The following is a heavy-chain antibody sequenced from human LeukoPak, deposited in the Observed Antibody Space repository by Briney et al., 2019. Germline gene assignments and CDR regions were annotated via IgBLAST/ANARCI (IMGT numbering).Heavy chain of an antibody. V-gene: IGHV3-74*01. CDR1: GFTLSSYW. CDR3: ARKPLSGGYGGTIDY. D-gene: IGHD5-12*01. J-gene: IGHJ4*02. CDR2: INNHGVST. Sequence: PGGSLRLSCATSGFTLSSYWMHWVRQVPGKGLEWLSRINNHGVSTSYADSVKGRFTISRDNAKNTLYLRMNSLRAEDTAIYYCARKPLSGGYGGTIDYWGQGTLVTVSS.